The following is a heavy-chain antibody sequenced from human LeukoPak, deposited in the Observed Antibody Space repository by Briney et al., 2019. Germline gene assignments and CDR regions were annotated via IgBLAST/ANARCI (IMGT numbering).Heavy chain of an antibody. CDR3: ARDRAVKARIGGMDV. D-gene: IGHD5-24*01. CDR1: GFTFSSYA. CDR2: ISESSSHT. J-gene: IGHJ6*02. Sequence: GGSLRLSCAASGFTFSSYAMSWVRQAPGKGMEWVSYISESSSHTYNADSVKGRFTISRDNVKNSLYPQMNSLRVEDTGIYYCARDRAVKARIGGMDVWGQGATVIVSS. V-gene: IGHV3-21*06.